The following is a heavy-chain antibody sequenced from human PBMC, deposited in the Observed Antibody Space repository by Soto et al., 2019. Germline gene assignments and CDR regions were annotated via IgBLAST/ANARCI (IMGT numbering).Heavy chain of an antibody. CDR1: ELAFCSYA. Sequence: PVGSLIQWYGVAELAFCSYAIHWVRQAPAKLLEWVAVIAYDGSNKYYADSVKGRFTISRDNSKNTLYLQMNSLRAEDTAVYYCARDRFFNYYGSGSYYDYWGQGTLVPGS. D-gene: IGHD3-10*01. CDR2: IAYDGSNK. CDR3: ARDRFFNYYGSGSYYDY. J-gene: IGHJ4*02. V-gene: IGHV3-30-3*01.